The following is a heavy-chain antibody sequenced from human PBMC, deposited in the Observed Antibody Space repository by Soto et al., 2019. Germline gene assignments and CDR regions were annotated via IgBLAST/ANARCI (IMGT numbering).Heavy chain of an antibody. CDR1: GFTFSSYA. D-gene: IGHD6-13*01. V-gene: IGHV3-23*01. CDR3: AKGVAEQLVRVYFDY. CDR2: VTGGGGNT. Sequence: EVQLLESGGGLVQPGGSLRLSCAASGFTFSSYAMTWVRQAPGKGLEWVSSVTGGGGNTYYANSVKGRFTISRDNSKNTLYLQLNSMRAEDTAVYYCAKGVAEQLVRVYFDYWGQGTLVTVSS. J-gene: IGHJ4*02.